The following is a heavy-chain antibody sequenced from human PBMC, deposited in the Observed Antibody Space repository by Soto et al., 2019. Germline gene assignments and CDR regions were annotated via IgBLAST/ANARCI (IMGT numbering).Heavy chain of an antibody. CDR3: ARDIVVVVAATGGMDV. CDR1: GDSVSSNSAA. CDR2: TYYRSKWYN. Sequence: PSQTLSLTCAISGDSVSSNSAAWNWIRQSPSRGLEWLGRTYYRSKWYNDYAVSVKSRITINPDTSKNQFSLQLSSVTPEDTAVYYCARDIVVVVAATGGMDVWGQGTTVTVSS. V-gene: IGHV6-1*01. J-gene: IGHJ6*02. D-gene: IGHD2-15*01.